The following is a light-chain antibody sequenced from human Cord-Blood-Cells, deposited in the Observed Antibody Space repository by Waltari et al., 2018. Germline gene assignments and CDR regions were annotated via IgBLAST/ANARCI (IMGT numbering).Light chain of an antibody. CDR2: DVS. J-gene: IGLJ3*02. Sequence: QSALTQPASVSGSPGQSITISCTGTSSDVGGYNYVSWYQQHPGKAPKPMIYDVSKRPSGVSNRFSGSKSGNPASLTISGLQAEDEADYYCSSYTSSSTLVFGGGTKLTVL. CDR1: SSDVGGYNY. V-gene: IGLV2-14*01. CDR3: SSYTSSSTLV.